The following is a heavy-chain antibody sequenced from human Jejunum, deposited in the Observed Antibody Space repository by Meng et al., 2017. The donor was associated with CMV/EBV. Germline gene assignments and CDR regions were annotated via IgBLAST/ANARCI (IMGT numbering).Heavy chain of an antibody. J-gene: IGHJ4*02. Sequence: ASCKASGGTFGTYPVSWVRQAPGQMLEWMGRVIPILGITNYAQRFQDRITITADKSTGTAYMELSSLRSDDTAMYYCARDSSVTYWGQGTLVTVSS. D-gene: IGHD2-21*02. CDR2: VIPILGIT. V-gene: IGHV1-69*04. CDR3: ARDSSVTY. CDR1: GGTFGTYP.